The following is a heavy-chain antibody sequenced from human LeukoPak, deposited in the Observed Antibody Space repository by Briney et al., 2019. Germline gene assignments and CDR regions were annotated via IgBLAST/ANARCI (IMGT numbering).Heavy chain of an antibody. D-gene: IGHD6-19*01. CDR3: ARDRATAVAGTKYYYYGMDV. V-gene: IGHV3-53*01. Sequence: GGSLRLSCAASGFTVSSNYMSWGRQAPGKGLEWVSVIYSGGSTYYADSVKGRFTISRDNSKNTLYLQMNSLRAEDTAVYYCARDRATAVAGTKYYYYGMDVWGQGTTVTVSS. J-gene: IGHJ6*02. CDR1: GFTVSSNY. CDR2: IYSGGST.